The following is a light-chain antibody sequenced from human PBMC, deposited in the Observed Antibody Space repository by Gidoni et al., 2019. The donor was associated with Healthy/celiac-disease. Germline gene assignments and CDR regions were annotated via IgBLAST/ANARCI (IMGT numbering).Light chain of an antibody. J-gene: IGLJ2*01. CDR3: AAWDDSLNGHVV. V-gene: IGLV1-44*01. CDR1: SSNIGINT. CDR2: SHN. Sequence: QSVLTQPPSASGTPGQRVPISCSGGSSNIGINTVNWYQQLPGTAPKLLIYSHNQRPSGVPDRFSGSKSGTSASLAISGLQSEDEADYYCAAWDDSLNGHVVFGGGTKLTVL.